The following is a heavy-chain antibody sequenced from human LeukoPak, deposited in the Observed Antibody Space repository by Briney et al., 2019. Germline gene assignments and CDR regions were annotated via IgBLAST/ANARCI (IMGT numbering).Heavy chain of an antibody. J-gene: IGHJ2*01. D-gene: IGHD2-2*01. CDR1: GFTFSSNY. Sequence: GGSLRLSCAASGFTFSSNYINWVRQAPGKGLEWVSVLYSGGGTYYADSVKGRFTVSRDNSKNTLYLQMNSLGAEDTAVYYCASDTSGYCSTSRCYGSWYFDLWGRGTLVTVSS. CDR2: LYSGGGT. CDR3: ASDTSGYCSTSRCYGSWYFDL. V-gene: IGHV3-53*01.